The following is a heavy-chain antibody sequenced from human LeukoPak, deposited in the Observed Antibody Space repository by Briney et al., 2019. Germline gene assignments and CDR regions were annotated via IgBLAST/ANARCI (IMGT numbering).Heavy chain of an antibody. V-gene: IGHV3-7*01. D-gene: IGHD6-19*01. CDR2: IKQDGSEK. J-gene: IGHJ4*02. CDR1: GFTFSSYW. CDR3: ARAKWLVYDY. Sequence: PGGSLRLSCAASGFTFSSYWMSWVRQAPGKGLEWVANIKQDGSEKYYADSVKGRFTISRDNSKNTLYLQMNSLRAEDTAVYYCARAKWLVYDYWGQGTLVTVSS.